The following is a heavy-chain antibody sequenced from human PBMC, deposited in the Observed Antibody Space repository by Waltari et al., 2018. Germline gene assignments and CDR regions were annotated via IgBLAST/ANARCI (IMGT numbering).Heavy chain of an antibody. CDR3: VKVAKGSHTYYSFDN. Sequence: QVHLVQSGAVGKQPGTSVQVCCRASGHALVASDIHWVRLVPGQGLEWMGRIDPNIGDTTYPQKFQGRITMTRDTSISTAFMELSGLRSDDTAIYYCVKVAKGSHTYYSFDNWGQGTLVTVSS. V-gene: IGHV1-2*02. J-gene: IGHJ4*02. D-gene: IGHD3-22*01. CDR2: IDPNIGDT. CDR1: GHALVASD.